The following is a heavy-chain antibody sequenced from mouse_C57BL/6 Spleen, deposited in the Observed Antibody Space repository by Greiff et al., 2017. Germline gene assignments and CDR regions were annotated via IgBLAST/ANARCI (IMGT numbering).Heavy chain of an antibody. Sequence: QVQLQQPGAELVKPGASVKLSCKASGYTFTSYWMHWVQQRPGQGLEWIGMIHPNSGSTNYNEKLKGKATLTVDKSSSTAYMQISSLTSEDTAVYYCASGGVYYGYGGFAYWGQGTLVTVST. D-gene: IGHD2-2*01. J-gene: IGHJ3*01. CDR2: IHPNSGST. CDR3: ASGGVYYGYGGFAY. V-gene: IGHV1-64*01. CDR1: GYTFTSYW.